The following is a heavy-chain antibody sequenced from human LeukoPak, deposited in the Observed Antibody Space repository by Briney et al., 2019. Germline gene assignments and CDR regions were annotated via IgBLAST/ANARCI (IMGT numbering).Heavy chain of an antibody. CDR3: ARRGDSTGYSVDY. V-gene: IGHV3-21*01. D-gene: IGHD3-22*01. CDR2: ISSSSSYG. J-gene: IGHJ4*02. CDR1: GFTFSSYS. Sequence: GGSLRLSCAASGFTFSSYSMNWVRQAPGKGLEWVSSISSSSSYGYYADSVKGRFTISRDNAENSLYLQMNSLRAEDTAVYYCARRGDSTGYSVDYWGQGTLVTVSS.